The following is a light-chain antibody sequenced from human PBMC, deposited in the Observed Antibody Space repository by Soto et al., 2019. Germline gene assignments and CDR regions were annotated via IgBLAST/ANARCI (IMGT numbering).Light chain of an antibody. V-gene: IGKV1-27*01. J-gene: IGKJ1*01. Sequence: DIEMTQSPSSLSASVGDRVTISCRASQGVSKCFAWYQQKPGKVPTLLIYPASTSQSGGPSRFSGSGSGTDFTLTSSSRQAGDVASYYRQKLKSVPWTFGQGTKVEIK. CDR2: PAS. CDR3: QKLKSVPWT. CDR1: QGVSKC.